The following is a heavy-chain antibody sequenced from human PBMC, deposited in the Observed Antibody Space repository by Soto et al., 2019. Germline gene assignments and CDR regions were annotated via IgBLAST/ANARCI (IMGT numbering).Heavy chain of an antibody. CDR3: AHNPLYITNWSIRDNWFDP. CDR1: GFSLTTRGVG. Sequence: QITLNESGPALVKPTQTLTLTCTFSGFSLTTRGVGVHWLRQPPGKALEWLAVIYGDDDKRYNPSLETRLTITKDTSKNQVLLTMTNMDPLDTATYYCAHNPLYITNWSIRDNWFDPWGQSSLVTVSS. CDR2: IYGDDDK. J-gene: IGHJ5*02. V-gene: IGHV2-5*02. D-gene: IGHD6-13*01.